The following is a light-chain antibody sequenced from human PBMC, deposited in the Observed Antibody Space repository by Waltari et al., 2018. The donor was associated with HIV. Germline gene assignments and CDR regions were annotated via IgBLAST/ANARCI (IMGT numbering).Light chain of an antibody. CDR2: EVS. J-gene: IGKJ2*01. V-gene: IGKV2D-29*01. CDR3: MQSIHLLYT. CDR1: HSLLHSDGKTY. Sequence: DIVLTQTPVSLSVTPGQPASISCKSSHSLLHSDGKTYLYWYVQKPGQHPQLLMYEVSNRFSGVPDRFSGSGSGTHFTLDISRVEAADVGVYYCMQSIHLLYTFGQGTKLELK.